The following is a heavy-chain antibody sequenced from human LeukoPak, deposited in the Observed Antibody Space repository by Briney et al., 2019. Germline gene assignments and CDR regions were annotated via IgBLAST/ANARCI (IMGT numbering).Heavy chain of an antibody. Sequence: GSSVKVSCKASGGTFSSYAISWVRQAPGQGLEWMGGIIPIFGTANYAQKFQGRVTITADESTSTAYMELSSLRSEDTAVYYCARAITIFGGVIDYYYYGMDVWGQGTTVTVSS. CDR2: IIPIFGTA. CDR1: GGTFSSYA. J-gene: IGHJ6*02. CDR3: ARAITIFGGVIDYYYYGMDV. D-gene: IGHD3-3*01. V-gene: IGHV1-69*01.